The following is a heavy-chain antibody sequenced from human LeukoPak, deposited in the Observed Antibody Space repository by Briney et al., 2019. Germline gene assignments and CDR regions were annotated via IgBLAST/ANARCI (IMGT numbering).Heavy chain of an antibody. V-gene: IGHV3-30*02. Sequence: PGGSLRLSCAASGFTFSSYGMHWVRQAPGKGLEWVAFIRYDGSNKYYADSVKGRFTISRDNSKNTLYLQMNSLRAEDTAVYYCAKQHGLTMVNDYWGQGTLVTVSS. CDR1: GFTFSSYG. CDR3: AKQHGLTMVNDY. J-gene: IGHJ4*02. D-gene: IGHD4/OR15-4a*01. CDR2: IRYDGSNK.